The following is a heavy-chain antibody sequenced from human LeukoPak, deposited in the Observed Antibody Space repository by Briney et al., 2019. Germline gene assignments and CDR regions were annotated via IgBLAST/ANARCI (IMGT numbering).Heavy chain of an antibody. CDR3: ARALTDYSQLPSDAFDI. CDR1: GYTFTSYA. CDR2: INTNTGNP. Sequence: ASVKVSCKASGYTFTSYAMNWVRQAPGQGLEWMGWINTNTGNPTYAQGFTGRFVLSLDTSVSTAYLQISSLKAEDTAVYYCARALTDYSQLPSDAFDIWGQGTMVTVSS. J-gene: IGHJ3*02. V-gene: IGHV7-4-1*02. D-gene: IGHD1-1*01.